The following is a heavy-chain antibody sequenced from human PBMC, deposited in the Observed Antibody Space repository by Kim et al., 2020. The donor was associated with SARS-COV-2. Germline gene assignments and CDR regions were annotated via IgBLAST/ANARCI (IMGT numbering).Heavy chain of an antibody. D-gene: IGHD3-22*01. Sequence: SETLSLTCAVSGGSISSSNWWSWVRQPPGKGLEWIGEIYHSGSTNYNPSLKSRVTISVDKSKNQFSLKLSSVTAADTAVYYCASGYDSSGSRLGVWGQGTLVTVSS. J-gene: IGHJ4*02. CDR3: ASGYDSSGSRLGV. CDR1: GGSISSSNW. CDR2: IYHSGST. V-gene: IGHV4-4*02.